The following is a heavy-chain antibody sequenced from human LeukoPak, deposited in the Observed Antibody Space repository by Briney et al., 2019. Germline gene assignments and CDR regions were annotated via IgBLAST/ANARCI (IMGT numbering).Heavy chain of an antibody. J-gene: IGHJ4*02. V-gene: IGHV1-58*02. D-gene: IGHD3-22*01. CDR1: GFTFTSSA. CDR2: IVVGSGNT. Sequence: ASVKVSCKASGFTFTSSAMQWVRQARGQRLEWIGWIVVGSGNTNYAQKFQERVTITRDMSTSTAYMELSSLRSEDTAVYYCAADPYYYDSSGYDYWGQGTLVTVSS. CDR3: AADPYYYDSSGYDY.